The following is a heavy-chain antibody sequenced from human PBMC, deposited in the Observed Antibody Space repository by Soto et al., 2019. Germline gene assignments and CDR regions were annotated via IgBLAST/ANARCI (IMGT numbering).Heavy chain of an antibody. Sequence: PSETLSLTCTVSGDSITSNSYFWAWIRQPPGKGLEWIGSIYYSGTTYYNPSLKSRVTISVDRSKNQFSLKLSSVTAADTAVYYCARHFSVDYFYYWGQGALVTVS. V-gene: IGHV4-39*01. CDR1: GDSITSNSYF. CDR2: IYYSGTT. CDR3: ARHFSVDYFYY. J-gene: IGHJ4*02.